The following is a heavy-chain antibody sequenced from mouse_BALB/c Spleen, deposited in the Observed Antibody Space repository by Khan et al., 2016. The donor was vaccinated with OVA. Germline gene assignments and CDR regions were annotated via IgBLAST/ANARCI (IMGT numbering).Heavy chain of an antibody. CDR1: GFSLTNYG. Sequence: VKLEVSGPGLVAPSQSLSITCTISGFSLTNYGIHWVRQPPGKGLEWLVVIWSDGSTTYNSALKSRLSISKDNYKSQVFLKMNSHQTDDTAMYCCAIQHYYHSYSMDYWGQGTSVTVSA. CDR2: IWSDGST. D-gene: IGHD2-1*01. V-gene: IGHV2-6-1*01. CDR3: AIQHYYHSYSMDY. J-gene: IGHJ4*01.